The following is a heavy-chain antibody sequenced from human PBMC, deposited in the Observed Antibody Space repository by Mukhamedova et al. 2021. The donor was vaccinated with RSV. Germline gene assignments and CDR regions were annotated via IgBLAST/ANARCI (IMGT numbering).Heavy chain of an antibody. D-gene: IGHD3-3*01. J-gene: IGHJ6*03. CDR3: ARGTITIFGVVIPQGYYYYMDV. Sequence: WMGGIIPIFGTANYAQKFQGRVTITADESTSTAYMELSSLRSEDTAVYYCARGTITIFGVVIPQGYYYYMDVWGKGTPVTVSS. V-gene: IGHV1-69*01. CDR2: IIPIFGTA.